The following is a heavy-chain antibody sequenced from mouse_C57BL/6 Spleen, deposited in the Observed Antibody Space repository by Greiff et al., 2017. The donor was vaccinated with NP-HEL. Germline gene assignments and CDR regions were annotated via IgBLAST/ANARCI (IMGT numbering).Heavy chain of an antibody. J-gene: IGHJ1*03. CDR3: ARRMGRGYFDV. CDR1: GYTFTSYW. D-gene: IGHD4-1*01. V-gene: IGHV1-69*01. Sequence: VQLQQPGAELVMPGASVKLSCKASGYTFTSYWMHWVKQRPGQGLEWIGEIDPSDSYTNYNQQFKGKSTLTVDKSSSTAYMQLSSLTSEDAAVYYCARRMGRGYFDVWGTGTTVTVSS. CDR2: IDPSDSYT.